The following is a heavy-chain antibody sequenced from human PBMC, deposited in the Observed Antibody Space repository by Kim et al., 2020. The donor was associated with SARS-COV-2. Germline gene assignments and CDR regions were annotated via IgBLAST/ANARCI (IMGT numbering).Heavy chain of an antibody. V-gene: IGHV1-46*01. CDR1: GYIFTRYD. CDR2: INPSGVST. J-gene: IGHJ4*02. CDR3: GRAGHYAYSIGPPGF. Sequence: ASVKVSCKASGYIFTRYDMHWVRQAPGQGLEWMGVINPSGVSTTDEKKFQGRGTITRDTSTSTVYMELSTLKSEETAGYYCGRAGHYAYSIGPPGFWGQGTLVIVSS. D-gene: IGHD3-22*01.